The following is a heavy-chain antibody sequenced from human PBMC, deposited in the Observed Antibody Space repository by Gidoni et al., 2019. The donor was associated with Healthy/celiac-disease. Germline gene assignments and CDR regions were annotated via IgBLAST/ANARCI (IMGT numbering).Heavy chain of an antibody. CDR1: GFTLSSYA. J-gene: IGHJ4*02. CDR3: AKDGLLWFGELSFPDY. Sequence: EVQLLESGGGLVQPGGSLRLSCAASGFTLSSYAMSWVRQAPGKGLEWVSAISGIGGSTYYADSVKGRFTISRDNSKNTLYLQMNSLRAEDTAVYYCAKDGLLWFGELSFPDYWGQGTLVTVSS. V-gene: IGHV3-23*01. CDR2: ISGIGGST. D-gene: IGHD3-10*01.